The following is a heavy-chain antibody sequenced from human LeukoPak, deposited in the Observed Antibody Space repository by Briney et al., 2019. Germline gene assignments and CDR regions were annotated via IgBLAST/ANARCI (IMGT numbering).Heavy chain of an antibody. V-gene: IGHV4-39*01. Sequence: SETLSLTCTVSGGSLSSSSYYWGWIRQPPGKGLEWIGSIYYSGSTYYNPSLKSRVTISVDTSKNQFSLKLSSVTAADTAVYYCASDSGYYDEDAFDIWGQGTMVTVSS. CDR1: GGSLSSSSYY. D-gene: IGHD3-22*01. CDR2: IYYSGST. J-gene: IGHJ3*02. CDR3: ASDSGYYDEDAFDI.